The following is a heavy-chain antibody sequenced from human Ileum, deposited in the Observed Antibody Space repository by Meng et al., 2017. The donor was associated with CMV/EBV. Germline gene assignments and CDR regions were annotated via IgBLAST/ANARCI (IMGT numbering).Heavy chain of an antibody. Sequence: GESLKISCAVSGFTFRNYPMHWVRQAPGKGLEWLAVVSSDGNNKYHADSVMGRFTISRDNSKKTLYLQMNGLRGEDTAVYYCAREDDYRNYFDYWGRGTQVTVSS. D-gene: IGHD4-11*01. CDR1: GFTFRNYP. CDR3: AREDDYRNYFDY. V-gene: IGHV3-30-3*01. J-gene: IGHJ4*02. CDR2: VSSDGNNK.